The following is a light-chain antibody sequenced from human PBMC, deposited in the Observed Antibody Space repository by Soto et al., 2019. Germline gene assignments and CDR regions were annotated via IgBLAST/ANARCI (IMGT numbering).Light chain of an antibody. Sequence: EIVMTQSPATLSVSPGERATLSCMASQSVSSNLAWYQQQPGQAPRLLIHGASTRATGIPARFSGSGTGTEFTLTISSLQSEDFAVYYCQQYNDWPQLTFGGGTRVEIK. J-gene: IGKJ4*01. CDR2: GAS. V-gene: IGKV3-15*01. CDR1: QSVSSN. CDR3: QQYNDWPQLT.